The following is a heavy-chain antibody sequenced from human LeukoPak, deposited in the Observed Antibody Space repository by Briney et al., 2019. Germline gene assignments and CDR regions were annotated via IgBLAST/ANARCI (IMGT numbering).Heavy chain of an antibody. D-gene: IGHD1-1*01. V-gene: IGHV4-59*01. Sequence: SETLSLTCTVSGGSISSYYWSWIRQPPGKGLEYIGYIYYSGSTNYNPSLKSRVTISIDTSKNQFSLKLSSVTAADTAVYYCACTGTTGIIYAKYFQHWGQGTLVTVSS. J-gene: IGHJ1*01. CDR1: GGSISSYY. CDR2: IYYSGST. CDR3: ACTGTTGIIYAKYFQH.